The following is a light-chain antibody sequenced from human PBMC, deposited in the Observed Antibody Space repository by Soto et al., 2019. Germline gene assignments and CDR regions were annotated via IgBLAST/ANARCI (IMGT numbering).Light chain of an antibody. CDR3: QQLRMYPST. J-gene: IGKJ4*01. Sequence: EIVLTQSPGTLSLSPGERATLSCRASQSVSSSYLAWYQQKPGQAPRLLIYGASTGATGIPARFSGSGSGTEFTLTISSLQSEDFATYYCQQLRMYPSTFGGGTKVDIK. V-gene: IGKV3-20*01. CDR2: GAS. CDR1: QSVSSSY.